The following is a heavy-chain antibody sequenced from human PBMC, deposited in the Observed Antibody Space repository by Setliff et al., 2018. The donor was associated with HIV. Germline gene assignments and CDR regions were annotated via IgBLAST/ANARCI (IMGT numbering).Heavy chain of an antibody. CDR3: ARSRTDDGSGRYYNNDWFDS. D-gene: IGHD3-10*01. J-gene: IGHJ5*01. CDR1: GGTFRSFV. Sequence: ASVKVSCKTSGGTFRSFVITWVRQAPGQGLEWVGGIIPMYDTRNYAQKFQGRVTITADESTSTAYMELSSLRSEDTAVYYCARSRTDDGSGRYYNNDWFDSWGQGTLVTVSS. V-gene: IGHV1-69*13. CDR2: IIPMYDTR.